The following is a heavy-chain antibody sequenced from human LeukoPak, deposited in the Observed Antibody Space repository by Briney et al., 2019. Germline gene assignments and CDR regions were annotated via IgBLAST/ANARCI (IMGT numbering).Heavy chain of an antibody. Sequence: GGSLRLSCAASGFTFSSYAMSWVRQAPGKGLEWVSAISGSGGSTYYADSVKGRFTISRGNSKNTLYLQMNSLRAEDTAVYYCAKNSDYYDSSGIDYWGQGTLVTVSS. CDR2: ISGSGGST. CDR3: AKNSDYYDSSGIDY. D-gene: IGHD3-22*01. J-gene: IGHJ4*02. CDR1: GFTFSSYA. V-gene: IGHV3-23*01.